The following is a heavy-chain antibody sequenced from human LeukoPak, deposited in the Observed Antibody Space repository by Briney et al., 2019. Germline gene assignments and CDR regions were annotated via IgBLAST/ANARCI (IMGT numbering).Heavy chain of an antibody. CDR1: GFTFSSYA. CDR3: AKAATYYYGSGSYYEGPFDY. D-gene: IGHD3-10*01. Sequence: GGSLRLSCTASGFTFSSYAMNWVRQAPGKGLEWVSSISRSSSYIYYADSVKGRFTISRDNAKNSLYLQMNSLRAEDTAVYYCAKAATYYYGSGSYYEGPFDYWGQGTLVTVSS. J-gene: IGHJ4*02. CDR2: ISRSSSYI. V-gene: IGHV3-21*04.